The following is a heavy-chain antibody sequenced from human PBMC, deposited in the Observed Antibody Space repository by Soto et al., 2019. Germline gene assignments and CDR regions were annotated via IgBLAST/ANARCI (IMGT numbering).Heavy chain of an antibody. CDR3: AKDLKVVPAAILDY. D-gene: IGHD2-2*01. J-gene: IGHJ4*02. CDR2: ISGSGGST. CDR1: GFTFSSYA. V-gene: IGHV3-23*01. Sequence: GGSLRLSCAASGFTFSSYAMSWVRQAPGKGLEWVSAISGSGGSTYYADSVKGRFTISRDNSKNTLYLQMNSLRAEDTAVYYCAKDLKVVPAAILDYWGQGTLVTVSS.